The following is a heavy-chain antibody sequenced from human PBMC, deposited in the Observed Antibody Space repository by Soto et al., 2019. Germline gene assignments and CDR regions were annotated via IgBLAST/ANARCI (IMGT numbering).Heavy chain of an antibody. CDR3: VRGDGDSYDGNCYLGRH. V-gene: IGHV3-74*01. D-gene: IGHD2-15*01. CDR2: IKNDGSGT. CDR1: GFTFSTYW. Sequence: EVQLVESGGGLVQPGGSLRLSCAASGFTFSTYWMHWVRQAPGKGLVWVSRIKNDGSGTYYVDSVEGRFTLSRDNSKNTLYLQMHSLRAEDTAVYYCVRGDGDSYDGNCYLGRHWGQGTLVPVSS. J-gene: IGHJ4*02.